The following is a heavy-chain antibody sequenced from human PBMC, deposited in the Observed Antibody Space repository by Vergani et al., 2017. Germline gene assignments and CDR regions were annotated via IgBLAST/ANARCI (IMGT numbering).Heavy chain of an antibody. V-gene: IGHV3-21*01. CDR2: ISSSSSYI. Sequence: EVQLVESGGGLVKPGGSLRLSCAASGFTFSSYSMNWVRQAPGKGLEWVSSISSSSSYIYYEDSVKGRFTISRDNAKNSLYLQMNSLRAEDTAVYYCAREGYYYYMDVWGKGTTVTVSS. CDR3: AREGYYYYMDV. J-gene: IGHJ6*03. CDR1: GFTFSSYS.